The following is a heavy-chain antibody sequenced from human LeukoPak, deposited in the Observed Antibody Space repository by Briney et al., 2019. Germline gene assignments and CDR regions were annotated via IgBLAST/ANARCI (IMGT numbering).Heavy chain of an antibody. V-gene: IGHV3-66*02. J-gene: IGHJ3*02. CDR3: AKELFCSGNHYGAFDI. CDR1: GFSVSSNY. Sequence: GGSLRLSCAAPGFSVSSNYMSWVRQAPGKGLEWVSIIYSGGNTYYADSVKGRFTISRDNSKNTLYFQMNSLRVEDTAVYYCAKELFCSGNHYGAFDIWGQGTMVTVSS. D-gene: IGHD1-26*01. CDR2: IYSGGNT.